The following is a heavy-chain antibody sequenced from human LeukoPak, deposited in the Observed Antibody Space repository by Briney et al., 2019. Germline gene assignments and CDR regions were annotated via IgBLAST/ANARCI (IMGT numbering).Heavy chain of an antibody. J-gene: IGHJ4*02. Sequence: PGRSLRLSCAASGFTFSSYAMHWVRQAPGKGLEWVAVIWSDTTNKYYADSVKGRFTISRDNSKNTLYLQMSSLRAEDTAMYYCARDRLTTVTTFHFDYWGQRTLVTVSS. CDR2: IWSDTTNK. CDR3: ARDRLTTVTTFHFDY. D-gene: IGHD4-17*01. V-gene: IGHV3-33*01. CDR1: GFTFSSYA.